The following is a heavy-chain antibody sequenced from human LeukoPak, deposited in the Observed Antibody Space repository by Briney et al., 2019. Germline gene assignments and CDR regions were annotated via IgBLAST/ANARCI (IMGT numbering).Heavy chain of an antibody. J-gene: IGHJ4*02. V-gene: IGHV3-23*01. CDR1: RSTFSRYA. D-gene: IGHD5-12*01. Sequence: GGSLRLSCSASRSTFSRYAMTWVRQAPGKGLEWVSSVSGSGGSTYYRDSVKGRFTISRDNSQNTVYLQMNSLRVEDTAVYYCAKDNQYSGYDGRDCWGQGTLVIVSS. CDR3: AKDNQYSGYDGRDC. CDR2: VSGSGGST.